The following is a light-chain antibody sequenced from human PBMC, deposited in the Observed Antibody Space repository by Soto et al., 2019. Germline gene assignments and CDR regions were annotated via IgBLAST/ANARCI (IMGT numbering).Light chain of an antibody. CDR2: DVS. CDR3: SSYTSSSLYV. V-gene: IGLV2-14*01. CDR1: NNDVGGYES. J-gene: IGLJ1*01. Sequence: QSALTQPASVSGSPGQSITLSCTGTNNDVGGYESVSWYQQHAGRAPRLIIYDVSNRPSGVSGRFSGSKFGNTAFLTISGIQAEDVAYYYSSSYTSSSLYVFGSGTKVTVL.